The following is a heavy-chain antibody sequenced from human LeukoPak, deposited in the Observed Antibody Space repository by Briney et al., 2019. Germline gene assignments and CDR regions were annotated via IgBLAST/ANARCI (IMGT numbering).Heavy chain of an antibody. CDR1: GFTLRSYA. V-gene: IGHV3-30*04. CDR2: LSYDGSIK. J-gene: IGHJ6*03. D-gene: IGHD3-3*01. Sequence: GGPRGSSVEASGFTLRSYAIHGVRKAPAKGLEGVAVLSYDGSIKYYADSVKGRFTISRDNSKNTLYLQMNSLRAEDTAVYYCARRADYDFWSGYYGSSFDYYYMDVWGKGTTATVSS. CDR3: ARRADYDFWSGYYGSSFDYYYMDV.